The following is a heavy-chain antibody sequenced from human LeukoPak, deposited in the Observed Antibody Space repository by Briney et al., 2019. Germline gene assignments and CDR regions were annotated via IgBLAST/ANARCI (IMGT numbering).Heavy chain of an antibody. V-gene: IGHV4-38-2*01. CDR2: IYHSGRT. Sequence: EPSETLSLTCAVSGYSISSGYYWAWIRQPPGKGLEWIGSIYHSGRTYYSPSLKSRVSISPDTSKNQLSLKLSSVTAADTAVYYCARGHVWGSTGFDYWGQGTLVTVSS. CDR3: ARGHVWGSTGFDY. J-gene: IGHJ4*02. CDR1: GYSISSGYY. D-gene: IGHD3-16*01.